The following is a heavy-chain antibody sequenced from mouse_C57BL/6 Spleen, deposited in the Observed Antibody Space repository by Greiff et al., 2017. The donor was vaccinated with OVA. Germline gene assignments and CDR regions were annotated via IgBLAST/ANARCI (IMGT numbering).Heavy chain of an antibody. V-gene: IGHV1-69*01. Sequence: QVQLQQPGAELVMPGASVKLSCKASGYTFTSYWMHWVKQRPGQGLEWIGEIDPSDSYTNYNQKFKGKSTLTVDKSSSTAYMQLSSLTSEDSAVYYGAREGDYGSSHWYFDVWGTGTTVTVSS. CDR2: IDPSDSYT. CDR1: GYTFTSYW. D-gene: IGHD1-1*01. J-gene: IGHJ1*03. CDR3: AREGDYGSSHWYFDV.